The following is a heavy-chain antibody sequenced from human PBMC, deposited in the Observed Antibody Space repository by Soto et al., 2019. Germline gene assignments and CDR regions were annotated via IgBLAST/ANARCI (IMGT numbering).Heavy chain of an antibody. CDR1: GYTFTSYA. CDR3: ARRDSSSYYSYYCGRDV. CDR2: SNAGNGNT. Sequence: ASVKVSCKASGYTFTSYAMHWVRQAPGQRLEWMGWSNAGNGNTKYSQKFQGRVTITRDTSESTAYMELSSLRSEDTAVYYCARRDSSSYYSYYCGRDVWGQGTTVTVS. J-gene: IGHJ6*02. D-gene: IGHD6-6*01. V-gene: IGHV1-3*01.